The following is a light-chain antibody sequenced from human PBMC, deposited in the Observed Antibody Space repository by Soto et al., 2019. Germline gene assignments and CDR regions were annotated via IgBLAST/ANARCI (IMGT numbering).Light chain of an antibody. V-gene: IGLV1-51*01. Sequence: QSVLTQPPSVSAAPGQKVTISCSGSSSNIGTNYVSWYQQLPGRAPKLVIFDNSKRPSGIPDRFSGSKSGSSATLGVTGLQTGDEAYYYCGTWDSDLSAEVFGGGTKLTVL. CDR3: GTWDSDLSAEV. CDR2: DNS. CDR1: SSNIGTNY. J-gene: IGLJ3*02.